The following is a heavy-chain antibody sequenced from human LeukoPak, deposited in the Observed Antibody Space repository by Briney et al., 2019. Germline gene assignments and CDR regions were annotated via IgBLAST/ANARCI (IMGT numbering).Heavy chain of an antibody. V-gene: IGHV3-30*18. CDR3: AKASRYYFDY. Sequence: PGGSLRLSCAASGFTFSSYGMHWVRQAPGKGLEWVAVISYDGSNKYYADSVKGRFTISRDNSKNTLYLQMNSLRAEDTAVYYCAKASRYYFDYWGQGTLVTVSS. J-gene: IGHJ4*02. CDR2: ISYDGSNK. CDR1: GFTFSSYG.